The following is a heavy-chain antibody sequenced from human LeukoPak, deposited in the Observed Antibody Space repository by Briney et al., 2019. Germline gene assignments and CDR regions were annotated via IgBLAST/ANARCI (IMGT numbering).Heavy chain of an antibody. CDR2: ISGSGGST. D-gene: IGHD3-9*01. CDR1: GFTFSSYA. Sequence: PGGSLRLSCAASGFTFSSYAMSWVRQAPGKGLEGVSAISGSGGSTYYADSVKGRFTISRDNSKNTLYLQMNSLRAEDTAVYYCAKDRLRYLSWPTDAFDIWGQGTMVTVSS. CDR3: AKDRLRYLSWPTDAFDI. V-gene: IGHV3-23*01. J-gene: IGHJ3*02.